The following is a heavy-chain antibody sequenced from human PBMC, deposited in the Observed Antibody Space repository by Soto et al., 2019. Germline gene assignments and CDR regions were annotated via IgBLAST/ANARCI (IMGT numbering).Heavy chain of an antibody. V-gene: IGHV1-69*01. D-gene: IGHD3-9*01. CDR1: GGTFSSYA. CDR2: IIPIFGTA. J-gene: IGHJ6*02. Sequence: QVQLVQSGAEVKKPGSSVKVSCKASGGTFSSYAISWVRQAPGQGLEWMGGIIPIFGTANYAQKFQGRVTITADESTSTAYMELSSLRSEDTAVYYCARGYYDILNPTPHYYYGMDVWGQGTTVTVSS. CDR3: ARGYYDILNPTPHYYYGMDV.